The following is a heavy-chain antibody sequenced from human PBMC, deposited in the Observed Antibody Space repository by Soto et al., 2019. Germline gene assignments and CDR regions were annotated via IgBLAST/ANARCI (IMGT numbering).Heavy chain of an antibody. CDR2: INSDGSTT. J-gene: IGHJ5*02. CDR3: ARVLTGSYNWFDP. D-gene: IGHD1-26*01. Sequence: LRLSCAASGFSFSSYWMHWVRQVPGKGLVWVSRINSDGSTTAYADSVKGRFTISRDNAKNTLYLQMNSLRVEDTAVYYCARVLTGSYNWFDPWGQGTLVTVSS. CDR1: GFSFSSYW. V-gene: IGHV3-74*01.